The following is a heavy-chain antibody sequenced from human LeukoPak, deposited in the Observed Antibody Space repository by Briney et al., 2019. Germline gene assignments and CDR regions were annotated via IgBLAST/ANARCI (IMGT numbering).Heavy chain of an antibody. Sequence: GGSLRLSCAASGFTFSSYAMSWVRQAPGKGLEWVSAISGRGGSTYYADSVKGRFTISRDNSKNTLCLQMNSLRAEDTAVYYCAKIGDNYYGSGSYYRGVDYWGQGTLVTVSS. CDR1: GFTFSSYA. V-gene: IGHV3-23*01. CDR2: ISGRGGST. CDR3: AKIGDNYYGSGSYYRGVDY. J-gene: IGHJ4*02. D-gene: IGHD3-10*01.